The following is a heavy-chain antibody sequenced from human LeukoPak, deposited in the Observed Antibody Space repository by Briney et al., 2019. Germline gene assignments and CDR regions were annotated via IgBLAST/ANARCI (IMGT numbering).Heavy chain of an antibody. Sequence: GGSLRLSCAASEFTVSSNYMSWVRQAPGKGLEWVSTIYTDGSTYYADSVKGRFTISRDNARNSLYLQMNSLRAEDTAVYYCARHRWDCGSTTCYSHLDYWGQGTLVTVSS. CDR3: ARHRWDCGSTTCYSHLDY. CDR2: IYTDGST. V-gene: IGHV3-66*04. J-gene: IGHJ4*02. CDR1: EFTVSSNY. D-gene: IGHD2-2*01.